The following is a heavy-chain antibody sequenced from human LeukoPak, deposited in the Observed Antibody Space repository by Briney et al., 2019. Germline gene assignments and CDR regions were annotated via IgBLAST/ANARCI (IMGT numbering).Heavy chain of an antibody. Sequence: ETLSLTCTVSGVSISSYCGSWLRHPPGEGVGWGGYIYYSESTNYNPSLKSRVTISVDTSKNQFSLTLSSVTAADTAVYYCARAIDSSFDRTFDYWGQGTLVTASS. D-gene: IGHD3-22*01. V-gene: IGHV4-59*08. J-gene: IGHJ4*02. CDR2: IYYSEST. CDR3: ARAIDSSFDRTFDY. CDR1: GVSISSYC.